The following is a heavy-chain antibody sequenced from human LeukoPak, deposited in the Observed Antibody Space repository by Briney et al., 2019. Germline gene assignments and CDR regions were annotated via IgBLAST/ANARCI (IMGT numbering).Heavy chain of an antibody. CDR1: GYRFTGCY. D-gene: IGHD5-18*01. CDR2: INPSSGST. V-gene: IGHV1-46*01. J-gene: IGHJ4*02. CDR3: ARVLGAHRYGSIDH. Sequence: ASVKVSCKASGYRFTGCYMHWVRQAPGQGLEWMGIINPSSGSTSYAQKFQGRVTMTRDTSTSTVYMELSSLRSEDTAIYYCARVLGAHRYGSIDHWGQGTLVTVSS.